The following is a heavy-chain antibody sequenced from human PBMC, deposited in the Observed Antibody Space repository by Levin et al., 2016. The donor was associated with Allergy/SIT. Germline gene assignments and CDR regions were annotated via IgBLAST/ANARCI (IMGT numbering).Heavy chain of an antibody. J-gene: IGHJ4*02. CDR1: GYQFSTYG. CDR2: MNPKRGDT. CDR3: ARTLDNSGWL. D-gene: IGHD6-19*01. V-gene: IGHV1-2*02. Sequence: VSVKVSCKTSGYQFSTYGISWVRQAPGQGLEWMGRMNPKRGDTKYAQKFQGRVTMTRDTSISTAYMELTSLTSDDTAVYYCARTLDNSGWLWGQGTLVTVSS.